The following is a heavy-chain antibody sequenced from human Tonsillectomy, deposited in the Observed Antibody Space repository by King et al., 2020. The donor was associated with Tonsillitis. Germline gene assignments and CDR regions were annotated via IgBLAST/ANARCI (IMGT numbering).Heavy chain of an antibody. D-gene: IGHD3-3*01. J-gene: IGHJ2*01. Sequence: VQLVQSGGGVVQPGRSLRLSCAASGFSFRTYGMHLVRQAPGPGLDWVAVISYDERKKYYADSVKGRFTISRDNSKNTLYLQMNSLRAEDTAVYYCAKDYSDDSWWYFDLWGRGTLVTVSS. CDR1: GFSFRTYG. CDR3: AKDYSDDSWWYFDL. V-gene: IGHV3-30*18. CDR2: ISYDERKK.